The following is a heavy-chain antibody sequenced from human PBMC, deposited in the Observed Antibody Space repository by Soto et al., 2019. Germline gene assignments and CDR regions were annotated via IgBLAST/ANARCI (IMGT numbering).Heavy chain of an antibody. V-gene: IGHV4-34*01. CDR2: INHSGST. CDR3: ARLGLLTDYDFWSGYYTT. Sequence: SETLSLTCAVYGGSFSGYYWSWIRQPPGKGLEWIGEINHSGSTNYNPSLKSRVTISVDTSKNQFSLKLSSVTAADTAVYYCARLGLLTDYDFWSGYYTTWGQGTLVTVSS. D-gene: IGHD3-3*01. CDR1: GGSFSGYY. J-gene: IGHJ5*02.